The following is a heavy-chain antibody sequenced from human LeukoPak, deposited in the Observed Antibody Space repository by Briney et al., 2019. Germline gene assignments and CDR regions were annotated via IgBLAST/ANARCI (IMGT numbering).Heavy chain of an antibody. D-gene: IGHD3-9*01. V-gene: IGHV4-59*01. CDR2: IYYSGST. CDR3: AREYYDILTGYSNYNWFDP. J-gene: IGHJ5*02. Sequence: PSETLSLTCTVSGGSISSYYWSWIRQPPGKGLEWIGYIYYSGSTNYNPSLKSRVTISVGTSKNQFSLKLSSVTAADTAVYYCAREYYDILTGYSNYNWFDPWGQGTLVTVSS. CDR1: GGSISSYY.